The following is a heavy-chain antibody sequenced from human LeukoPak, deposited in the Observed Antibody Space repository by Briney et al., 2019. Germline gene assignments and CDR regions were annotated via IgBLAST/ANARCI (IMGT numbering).Heavy chain of an antibody. J-gene: IGHJ6*02. CDR1: GFTFSSYG. Sequence: GRSLRLSCAASGFTFSSYGMHWVRQAPGKGLEWMAVIWYDGSNKYYADSVKGRFTISRDNSKNTLYLQMNSLRAEDTAVYYCAREGQLPPLYYYYYGMDVWGQGTTVTVSS. CDR2: IWYDGSNK. V-gene: IGHV3-33*01. D-gene: IGHD2-2*01. CDR3: AREGQLPPLYYYYYGMDV.